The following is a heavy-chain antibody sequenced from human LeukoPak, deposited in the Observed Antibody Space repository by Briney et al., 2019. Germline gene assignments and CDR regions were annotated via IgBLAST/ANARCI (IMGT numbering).Heavy chain of an antibody. D-gene: IGHD4-11*01. V-gene: IGHV3-48*01. CDR1: GFTFSSYS. CDR2: ISSSSSTI. J-gene: IGHJ6*03. CDR3: AKDGKVTTYYYYYYMDV. Sequence: PGGSLRLSCAASGFTFSSYSMNWVRQAPGKGLEWVSYISSSSSTIYYADSVKGRFTISRDNSKNTLYLQMNSLRAEDTAVYYCAKDGKVTTYYYYYYMDVWGKGTTVTVSS.